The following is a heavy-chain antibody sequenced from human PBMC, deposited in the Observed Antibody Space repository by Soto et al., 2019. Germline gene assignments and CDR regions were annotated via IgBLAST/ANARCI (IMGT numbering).Heavy chain of an antibody. V-gene: IGHV4-34*01. J-gene: IGHJ6*02. CDR3: AGVHYYYYGMDV. CDR2: INHSGST. Sequence: PSETLSLTCAVYGGSFSGYYWSWIRQPPGKGLEWIGEINHSGSTNYNPSLESRVTISVDTSKNQFSLKLSSVTAADTAVYYCAGVHYYYYGMDVWGQGTTVTVSS. CDR1: GGSFSGYY.